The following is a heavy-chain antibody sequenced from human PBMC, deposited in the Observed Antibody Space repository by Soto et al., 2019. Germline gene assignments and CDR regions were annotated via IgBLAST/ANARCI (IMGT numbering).Heavy chain of an antibody. V-gene: IGHV1-3*01. D-gene: IGHD3-3*01. CDR1: GYTFTKYA. CDR2: INAANDNT. Sequence: GASVKVSCKASGYTFTKYAMHWVRQAPGQRLEWMGWINAANDNTKYSQKFQGRVTITRDTSARTAYMELSSLRSEDTAVYYCARVGYDESDLPKGYYYYGMDVWGQGTTFTVSS. CDR3: ARVGYDESDLPKGYYYYGMDV. J-gene: IGHJ6*02.